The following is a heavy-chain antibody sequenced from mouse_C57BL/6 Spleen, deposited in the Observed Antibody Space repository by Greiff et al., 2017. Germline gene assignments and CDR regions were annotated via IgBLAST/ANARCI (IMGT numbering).Heavy chain of an antibody. V-gene: IGHV1-52*01. J-gene: IGHJ4*01. Sequence: VQLQQPGAELVRPGSSVKLSCKASGYTFTSYWMHWVKQRPIQGLEWIGNIDPSDSETHYNQKFKDKATLTVDKSSSTAYMQLSSLTSEDSAVYYCAREVHYGSSYLYAMDYWGQGTSVTVSS. CDR2: IDPSDSET. D-gene: IGHD1-1*01. CDR3: AREVHYGSSYLYAMDY. CDR1: GYTFTSYW.